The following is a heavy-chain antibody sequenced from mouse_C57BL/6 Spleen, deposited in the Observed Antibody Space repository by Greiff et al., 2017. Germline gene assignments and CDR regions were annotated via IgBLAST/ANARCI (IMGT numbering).Heavy chain of an antibody. CDR2: IYPRSGNT. CDR1: GYTFTSYG. CDR3: ARGDYGFGVDY. J-gene: IGHJ2*01. Sequence: VQLQQSGAELARPGASVKLSCKASGYTFTSYGISWVKQRTGQGLEWIGGIYPRSGNTYYNEKFKGKATLTADKSSSTAYMVLRRLTSEDSAVYFCARGDYGFGVDYWGQGTTLTVS. D-gene: IGHD1-1*01. V-gene: IGHV1-81*01.